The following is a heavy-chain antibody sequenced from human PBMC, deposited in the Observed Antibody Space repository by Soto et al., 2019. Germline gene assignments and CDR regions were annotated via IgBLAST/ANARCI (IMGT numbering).Heavy chain of an antibody. D-gene: IGHD3-22*01. J-gene: IGHJ3*02. CDR3: AREGGSYDSGGYLIRGAFDI. CDR2: IYFRGNT. V-gene: IGHV4-31*03. CDR1: GDSISRIDYY. Sequence: TSETLSLTCSVSGDSISRIDYYWTWIRQHPEKGLEWIGNIYFRGNTYYSPSLESRLTISVDTSKNQFSLKLTSVTAAGTAVYYCAREGGSYDSGGYLIRGAFDIWGQGTMVTVSS.